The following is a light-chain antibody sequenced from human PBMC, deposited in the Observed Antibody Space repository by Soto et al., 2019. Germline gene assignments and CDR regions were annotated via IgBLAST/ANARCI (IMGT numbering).Light chain of an antibody. V-gene: IGLV2-14*01. CDR1: SSDVGGYNY. CDR3: SSYATSIALV. CDR2: EVN. J-gene: IGLJ2*01. Sequence: QSALTQPASVSGSPGQSITISCTGTSSDVGGYNYVSWYQLHPGKAPKLMISEVNNRPSGVSNRFSGSKSGNTASLTISGLQAEGEADSYCSSYATSIALVFGGGTKLT.